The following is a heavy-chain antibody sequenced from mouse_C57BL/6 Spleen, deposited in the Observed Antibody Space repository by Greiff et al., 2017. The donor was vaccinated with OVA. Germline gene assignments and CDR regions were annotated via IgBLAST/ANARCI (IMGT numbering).Heavy chain of an antibody. J-gene: IGHJ2*01. V-gene: IGHV1-42*01. D-gene: IGHD2-12*01. CDR2: INPSTGGT. Sequence: EVKLMESGPELVKPGASVKISCKASGYSFTGYYMNWVKQSPEKSLEWIGEINPSTGGTTYNQKFKAKATLTVDKSSSTAYMQLKSLTSEDSAVYYCARRNHSYYFDYWGQGTTLTVSS. CDR3: ARRNHSYYFDY. CDR1: GYSFTGYY.